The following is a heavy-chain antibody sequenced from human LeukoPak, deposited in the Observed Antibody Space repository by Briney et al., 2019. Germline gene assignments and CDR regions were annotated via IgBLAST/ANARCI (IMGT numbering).Heavy chain of an antibody. CDR3: ARRRAEGGGNGLYNWFDP. D-gene: IGHD2-8*01. J-gene: IGHJ5*02. Sequence: GGSLRLSCAASGFTFSSYAMSWVRQAPGKGLEWVSTISATGGSTFYADSVKGRFTISRDNSKKTLFLQLNSMRAEDKAVYYCARRRAEGGGNGLYNWFDPWGQGTLVTVSS. CDR1: GFTFSSYA. V-gene: IGHV3-23*01. CDR2: ISATGGST.